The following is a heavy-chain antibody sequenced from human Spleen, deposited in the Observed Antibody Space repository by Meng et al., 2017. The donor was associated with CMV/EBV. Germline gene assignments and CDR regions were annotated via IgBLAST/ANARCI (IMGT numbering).Heavy chain of an antibody. J-gene: IGHJ4*02. CDR2: ISSSSSYI. V-gene: IGHV3-21*01. CDR3: AKDSPLFGSNTPYFDS. Sequence: GESLKISCAASGFTFSSYSMNWVRQAPGKGLEWVSSISSSSSYIYYADSVKGRFTISRDNAKNSLYLQMNSLRVEDTAVYYCAKDSPLFGSNTPYFDSWGQGTLVTVSS. D-gene: IGHD3-10*02. CDR1: GFTFSSYS.